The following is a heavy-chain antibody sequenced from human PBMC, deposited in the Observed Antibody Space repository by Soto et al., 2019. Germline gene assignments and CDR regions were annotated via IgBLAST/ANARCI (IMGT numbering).Heavy chain of an antibody. V-gene: IGHV3-48*04. Sequence: GGSLRLSCVASGFTFSSYSMVWVRQAPGKGLEWIAYIFASSTTIHYADSVKGRFTVSRDNTQNSLFLLMNSLRAEDTAIYYCARDKDWASDYWGQGTQVTVSS. CDR2: IFASSTTI. D-gene: IGHD3-9*01. CDR3: ARDKDWASDY. J-gene: IGHJ4*02. CDR1: GFTFSSYS.